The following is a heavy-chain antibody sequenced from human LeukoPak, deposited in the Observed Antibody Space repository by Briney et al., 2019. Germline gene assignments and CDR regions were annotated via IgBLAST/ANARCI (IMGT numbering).Heavy chain of an antibody. Sequence: PSETLSLTCTVSGGSISSYYWSWIRQPPGKGLEWIGSIYHSGSTYYNPSLKSRVTISVDTSKNQFSLKLSSVTAADTAVYYCARTVFHYYYYMDVWGKGTTVTVSS. V-gene: IGHV4-59*08. D-gene: IGHD3-9*01. J-gene: IGHJ6*03. CDR2: IYHSGST. CDR1: GGSISSYY. CDR3: ARTVFHYYYYMDV.